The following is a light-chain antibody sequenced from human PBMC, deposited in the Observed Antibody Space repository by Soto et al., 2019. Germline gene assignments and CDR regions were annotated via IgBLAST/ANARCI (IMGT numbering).Light chain of an antibody. CDR2: GNS. Sequence: QSVLTQPPSLSGPPGQRVTISCTGSSSNIGAHDDVHWYQQLPGTPPKLLIYGNSNRPSGVPDRFSGPKSGTSASPAITGLKAEDEADYYCQSYDNSMSVSVFGTGTKLTVL. CDR1: SSNIGAHDD. CDR3: QSYDNSMSVSV. V-gene: IGLV1-40*01. J-gene: IGLJ1*01.